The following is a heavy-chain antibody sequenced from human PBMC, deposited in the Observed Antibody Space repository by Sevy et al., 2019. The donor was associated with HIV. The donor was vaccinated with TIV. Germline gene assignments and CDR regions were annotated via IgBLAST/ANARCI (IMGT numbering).Heavy chain of an antibody. CDR1: GFTFSSYA. Sequence: GESLKISCAASGFTFSSYAMHWVRQAPGKGLEWVAVISYDGSNKYYAVSVKGRFTISRDNSKNTLYLQMNSLRAEDTAVYYCARDSNPYTAMVYYFDYWGQGTLVTVSS. J-gene: IGHJ4*02. V-gene: IGHV3-30-3*01. CDR3: ARDSNPYTAMVYYFDY. CDR2: ISYDGSNK. D-gene: IGHD5-18*01.